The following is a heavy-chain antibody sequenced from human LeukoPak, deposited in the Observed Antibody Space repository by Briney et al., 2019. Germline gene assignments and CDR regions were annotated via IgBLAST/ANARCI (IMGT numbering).Heavy chain of an antibody. D-gene: IGHD1-26*01. CDR3: GRAVVGATTDYYYYMDV. V-gene: IGHV1-69*05. CDR1: GGTLSSYA. CDR2: IIPIFGTA. Sequence: ASVKVSCKASGGTLSSYAISWVRQAPGQGLEWMGGIIPIFGTANYAQKFQGRVTITTDESTSTAYMELSSLRSEDTAVYYCGRAVVGATTDYYYYMDVWGKGTTVTVSS. J-gene: IGHJ6*03.